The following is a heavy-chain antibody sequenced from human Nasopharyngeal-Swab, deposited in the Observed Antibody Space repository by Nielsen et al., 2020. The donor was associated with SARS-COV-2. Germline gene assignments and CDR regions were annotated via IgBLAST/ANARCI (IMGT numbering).Heavy chain of an antibody. V-gene: IGHV1-69*01. J-gene: IGHJ4*02. D-gene: IGHD4-17*01. Sequence: WVRQAPGQGLEWMGGIIPIFGTANYAQKFQGRVTITADESTSTAYMELSSLRDEETAVYYGALETGNTVTTWGGYWGQETLVTVSS. CDR3: ALETGNTVTTWGGY. CDR2: IIPIFGTA.